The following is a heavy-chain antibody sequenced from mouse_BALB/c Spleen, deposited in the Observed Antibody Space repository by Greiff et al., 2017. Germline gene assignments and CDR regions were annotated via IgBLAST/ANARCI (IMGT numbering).Heavy chain of an antibody. Sequence: EVKLMESGGGLVKPGGSLKLSCAASGFAFSSYDMSWVRQTPEKRLEWVAYISSGGGSTYYPDTVKGRFTISRDNAKNTLYLQMSSLKSEDTAMYYCASSYYYAYFDYWGQGTTLTVSS. CDR2: ISSGGGST. CDR1: GFAFSSYD. D-gene: IGHD1-1*01. CDR3: ASSYYYAYFDY. V-gene: IGHV5-12-1*01. J-gene: IGHJ2*01.